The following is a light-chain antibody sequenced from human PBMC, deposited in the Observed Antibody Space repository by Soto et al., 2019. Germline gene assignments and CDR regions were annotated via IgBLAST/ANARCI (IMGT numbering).Light chain of an antibody. J-gene: IGKJ1*01. CDR2: GAS. CDR1: QSVSSNY. CDR3: QQYASSPTWR. V-gene: IGKV3-20*01. Sequence: ESGLTQSPCTVSVSPGERATLSCRASQSVSSNYLAWYQQKPGQAPRLLIYGASTRATGIPDRFSGSGSGTDFTLTISRLEPEDSAVYYCQQYASSPTWRFGQGTKV.